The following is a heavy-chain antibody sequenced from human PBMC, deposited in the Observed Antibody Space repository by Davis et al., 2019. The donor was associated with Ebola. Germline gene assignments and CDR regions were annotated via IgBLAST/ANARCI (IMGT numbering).Heavy chain of an antibody. J-gene: IGHJ6*02. CDR2: IYSGGST. D-gene: IGHD4/OR15-4a*01. CDR3: ARRLSSAYYYYGMDV. Sequence: GGSLRLSCAASGFTVSSNYMSWVRQAPGKGLEWVSVIYSGGSTYYADSVKGRFTISRHNSKNTLYLQMNSLRAEDTAVYYCARRLSSAYYYYGMDVWGQGTTVTVSS. CDR1: GFTVSSNY. V-gene: IGHV3-53*01.